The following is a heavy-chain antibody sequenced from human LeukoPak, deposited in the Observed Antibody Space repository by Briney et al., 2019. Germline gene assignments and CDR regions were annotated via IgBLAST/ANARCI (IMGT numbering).Heavy chain of an antibody. CDR3: AKDHSEGTLYYYFDY. CDR1: GFTFSSYG. Sequence: GGSLRLSCAASGFTFSSYGMHWVRQAPGKGLEWVAVISYDGSNKYYADSVKGRFTISRDNSKNTLYLQMNSLRAEDTAVYYCAKDHSEGTLYYYFDYWGQGTLVTVSS. V-gene: IGHV3-30*18. CDR2: ISYDGSNK. J-gene: IGHJ4*02. D-gene: IGHD1-1*01.